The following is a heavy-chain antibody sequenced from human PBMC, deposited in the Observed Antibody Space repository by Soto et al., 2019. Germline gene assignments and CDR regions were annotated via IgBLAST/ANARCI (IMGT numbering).Heavy chain of an antibody. CDR1: GFTFSSHP. J-gene: IGHJ5*02. CDR3: VRGIAYTWSAP. V-gene: IGHV3-48*01. Sequence: GSLRLSCAASGFTFSSHPMNWVRQAPGKGPEWISYISGSSTTIYYADAVKGRFTISRDNAQNSLYLQMNSLRAEATAFYYCVRGIAYTWSAPWGQGTPVTVSS. CDR2: ISGSSTTI.